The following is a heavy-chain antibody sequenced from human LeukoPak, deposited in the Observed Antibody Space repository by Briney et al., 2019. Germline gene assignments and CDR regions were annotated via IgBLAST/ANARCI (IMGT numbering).Heavy chain of an antibody. CDR1: GFTFSGSA. V-gene: IGHV3-73*01. Sequence: GGSLRLSCAASGFTFSGSAMHWVRQASGKGLEWVGRIRSKANSYATAYAAPVKGRFTISRDDSKNTAYLQMNSLKTEDTAVYYCTSRYYYGSGSFDYWGQGTLVTVSS. D-gene: IGHD3-10*01. CDR2: IRSKANSYAT. CDR3: TSRYYYGSGSFDY. J-gene: IGHJ4*02.